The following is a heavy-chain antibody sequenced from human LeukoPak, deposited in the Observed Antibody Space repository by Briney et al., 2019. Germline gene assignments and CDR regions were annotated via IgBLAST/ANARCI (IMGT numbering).Heavy chain of an antibody. CDR3: ARDPSDGTKAFDD. J-gene: IGHJ4*02. CDR2: ISGSGST. V-gene: IGHV3-53*01. CDR1: GFTVSSNY. Sequence: GGSLRLSCAASGFTVSSNYMSWVRQAPGRGLEWVSAISGSGSTHYADSVKGRFTISRGNSKNTLYLQMNSLRDDDTAVYYCARDPSDGTKAFDDWGQGTLVTVSS.